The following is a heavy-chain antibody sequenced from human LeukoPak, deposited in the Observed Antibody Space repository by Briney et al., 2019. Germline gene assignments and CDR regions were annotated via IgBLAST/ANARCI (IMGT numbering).Heavy chain of an antibody. J-gene: IGHJ4*02. Sequence: GGSLRLSCLGSGFTFSGYSMSWVRQAPGKGLEWVALISYDGSVEKNAASVKGRFTISRDNSKNTLYLQMSSLRTEDTAVYYCARALGSSWDSSLDSWGQGTLVPVSS. CDR1: GFTFSGYS. V-gene: IGHV3-30*03. CDR3: ARALGSSWDSSLDS. CDR2: ISYDGSVE. D-gene: IGHD6-13*01.